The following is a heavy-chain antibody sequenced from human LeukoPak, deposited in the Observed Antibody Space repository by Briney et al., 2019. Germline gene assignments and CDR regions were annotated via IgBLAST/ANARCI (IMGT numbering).Heavy chain of an antibody. V-gene: IGHV4-39*01. Sequence: SETLSLTCTVSGGSISSSSYYWGWIRQPPGKGLEWIGSIYYNGSTYYNPSLKSRVTISVDTSKNQFSLKLSSVTAADTAVYYCASPKYCSGGSCYSGWYFDLWGRGTLVTVSS. CDR2: IYYNGST. J-gene: IGHJ2*01. CDR3: ASPKYCSGGSCYSGWYFDL. D-gene: IGHD2-15*01. CDR1: GGSISSSSYY.